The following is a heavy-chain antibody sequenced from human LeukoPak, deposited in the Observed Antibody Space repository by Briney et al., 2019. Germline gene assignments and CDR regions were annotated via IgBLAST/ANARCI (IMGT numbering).Heavy chain of an antibody. CDR1: GFTFSIYW. Sequence: GGSQRLSCAASGFTFSIYWMSWVRQAPGKGLEWVANIKEDASEKNYVDSVKGRFTISRDNAKNSLYLQMNSLRAEDTAVYYCARDHHPFTAWGQGTLVTVSS. J-gene: IGHJ4*02. CDR2: IKEDASEK. V-gene: IGHV3-7*04. CDR3: ARDHHPFTA. D-gene: IGHD5-18*01.